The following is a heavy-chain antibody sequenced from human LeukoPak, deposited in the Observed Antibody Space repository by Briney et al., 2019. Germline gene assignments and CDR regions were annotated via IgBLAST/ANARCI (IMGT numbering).Heavy chain of an antibody. CDR3: AKDMNSYGSGSSYNPWGPFDS. Sequence: PGRSLPLSCAASGFTLHNYAMHWVRQAPAKGREGVSGIAWDSGNTGFADSVKGRFTISRDNAENSLSLQMNSLTPEDTAFYFCAKDMNSYGSGSSYNPWGPFDSWGQGTLVTVSS. V-gene: IGHV3-9*01. CDR2: IAWDSGNT. CDR1: GFTLHNYA. D-gene: IGHD3-10*01. J-gene: IGHJ4*02.